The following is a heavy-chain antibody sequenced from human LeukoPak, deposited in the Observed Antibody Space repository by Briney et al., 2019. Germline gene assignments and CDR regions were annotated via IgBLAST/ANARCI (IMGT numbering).Heavy chain of an antibody. CDR2: IKQDGSDK. D-gene: IGHD6-19*01. V-gene: IGHV3-7*01. CDR3: ARAVAENWFDP. J-gene: IGHJ5*02. CDR1: GFTFSSYS. Sequence: GGSLRLSCAASGFTFSSYSMNWVRQAPGKGLEWVANIKQDGSDKYYVDSVKGRFIIPRDNAKNSVYLQMNSLRAEDTALYYCARAVAENWFDPWGQGTLVTVSS.